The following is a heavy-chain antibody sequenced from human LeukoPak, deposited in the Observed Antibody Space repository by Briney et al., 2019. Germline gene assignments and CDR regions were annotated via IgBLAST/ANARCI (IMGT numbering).Heavy chain of an antibody. CDR3: ARQLGYCSDGTCYFDY. V-gene: IGHV3-23*01. J-gene: IGHJ4*02. CDR1: GFTSSSYG. D-gene: IGHD2-15*01. Sequence: SGGSLRLSCAASGFTSSSYGMSWVRQAPGKGLEWVSAISGSGGSTYYADSVKGRFTISRDNSKNTLYLQMDSLRADDTAIYHCARQLGYCSDGTCYFDYWGQGTLVTVSS. CDR2: ISGSGGST.